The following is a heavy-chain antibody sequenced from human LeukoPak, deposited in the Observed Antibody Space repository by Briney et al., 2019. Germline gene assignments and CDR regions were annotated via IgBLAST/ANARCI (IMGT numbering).Heavy chain of an antibody. CDR2: INPNSCGT. CDR3: ALVGATRANDY. J-gene: IGHJ4*02. D-gene: IGHD1-26*01. V-gene: IGHV1-2*02. CDR1: GYTFTGYY. Sequence: ASVKVSCKASGYTFTGYYMHWVRQAPGQGLEWMGWINPNSCGTNYAQKFQGRVTMTRDTSISTAYMELSRLRSDDTAVYYCALVGATRANDYWGQGTLVTVSS.